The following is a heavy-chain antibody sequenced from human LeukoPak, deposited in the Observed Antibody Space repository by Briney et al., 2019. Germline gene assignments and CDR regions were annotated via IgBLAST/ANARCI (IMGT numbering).Heavy chain of an antibody. Sequence: PSETLSLTCAVYGGSFSGYYWSWIRQPPGKGLEWIGEINHSGSTNYNPSLKSRVTISVDTSKNQFSLKLSSVTAADTAVYYCARDFGATGWHTFDYWGQGTLVTVSS. V-gene: IGHV4-34*01. CDR3: ARDFGATGWHTFDY. CDR2: INHSGST. CDR1: GGSFSGYY. D-gene: IGHD3-10*01. J-gene: IGHJ4*02.